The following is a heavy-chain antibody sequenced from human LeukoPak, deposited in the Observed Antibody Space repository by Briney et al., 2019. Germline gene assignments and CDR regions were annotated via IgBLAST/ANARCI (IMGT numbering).Heavy chain of an antibody. V-gene: IGHV4-59*01. CDR1: GGSISSYY. CDR3: ARGNDYYDSSGYPTFDY. CDR2: IYYSGST. J-gene: IGHJ4*02. D-gene: IGHD3-22*01. Sequence: SETLSLTCTVSGGSISSYYWSWIRQPPGKGLEWIGYIYYSGSTNYNPSLKSRVTISVDTSKKQFSLKLSSVTAADPAVYYCARGNDYYDSSGYPTFDYWGQGTLVTVSS.